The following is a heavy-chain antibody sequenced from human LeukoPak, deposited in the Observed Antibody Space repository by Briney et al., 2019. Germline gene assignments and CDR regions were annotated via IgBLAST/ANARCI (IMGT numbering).Heavy chain of an antibody. CDR1: GDSVTTYY. J-gene: IGHJ3*02. D-gene: IGHD3-22*01. CDR2: IYYSGSA. Sequence: SETLSLTCTVSGDSVTTYYWSWIRQPPGKGLEWLGYIYYSGSAAYNPSLKSRVTISVDTSKNQFSLKLSSVTAADTAVYYCARRGVSYYYDSSATNAFDIWGQGTMVTVSS. CDR3: ARRGVSYYYDSSATNAFDI. V-gene: IGHV4-59*02.